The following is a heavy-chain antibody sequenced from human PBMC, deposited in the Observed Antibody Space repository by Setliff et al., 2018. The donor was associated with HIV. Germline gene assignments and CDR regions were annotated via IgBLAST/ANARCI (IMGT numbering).Heavy chain of an antibody. V-gene: IGHV3-11*04. CDR2: ISSSGSTI. Sequence: GGSLRLSCAASGFTFSAYYMSWIRQAPGKGLEWVSYISSSGSTIYYADSLKGRFTNSMDNAKHSLYLQMNSLGVEDTAVYFCARDSKRGDYAGHWGQGTLVTVSS. CDR3: ARDSKRGDYAGH. D-gene: IGHD4-17*01. CDR1: GFTFSAYY. J-gene: IGHJ4*02.